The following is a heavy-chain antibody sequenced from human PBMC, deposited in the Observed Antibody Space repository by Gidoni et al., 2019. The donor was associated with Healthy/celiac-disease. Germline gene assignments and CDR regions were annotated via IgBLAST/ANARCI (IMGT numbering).Heavy chain of an antibody. D-gene: IGHD4-17*01. CDR3: ARAFKYGDYFDY. J-gene: IGHJ4*02. CDR2: IWYDGSNK. Sequence: QVQLVESGGGVVQPGRSLRLPCAASGFTFSSYGMHWVRQAPGKGLGWVAVIWYDGSNKYYADSVKGRFTISRDNSKNTLYLQMNSLRAEDTAVYYCARAFKYGDYFDYWGQGTLVTVSS. V-gene: IGHV3-33*08. CDR1: GFTFSSYG.